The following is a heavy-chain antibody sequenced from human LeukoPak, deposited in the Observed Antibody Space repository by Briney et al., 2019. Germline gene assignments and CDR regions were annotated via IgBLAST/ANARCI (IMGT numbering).Heavy chain of an antibody. Sequence: GGSLRLSCAASGFTFSSYEMNWVRQTPGKGLEWVSYISSSGSTIYYVDSVKGRFTISRDNANNSLYLQMNSLRAEDTAVYYCARGWFSLHYWGQGTLVTVSS. V-gene: IGHV3-48*03. D-gene: IGHD3-16*02. CDR2: ISSSGSTI. CDR1: GFTFSSYE. J-gene: IGHJ4*02. CDR3: ARGWFSLHY.